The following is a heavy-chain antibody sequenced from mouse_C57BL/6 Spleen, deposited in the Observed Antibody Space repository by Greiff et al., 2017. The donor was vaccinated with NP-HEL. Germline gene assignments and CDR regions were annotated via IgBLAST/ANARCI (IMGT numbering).Heavy chain of an antibody. D-gene: IGHD1-1*01. CDR1: GYTFTSYG. CDR2: IYPRSGNT. CDR3: ARDPITTVVATDAMDY. Sequence: VQLQQSGAELARPGASVKLSCKASGYTFTSYGISWVKQRTGQGLEWIGEIYPRSGNTYYNEKFKGKATLTADKSSSTAYMELRSLTSEDSAVYFCARDPITTVVATDAMDYWGQGTSVTVSS. J-gene: IGHJ4*01. V-gene: IGHV1-81*01.